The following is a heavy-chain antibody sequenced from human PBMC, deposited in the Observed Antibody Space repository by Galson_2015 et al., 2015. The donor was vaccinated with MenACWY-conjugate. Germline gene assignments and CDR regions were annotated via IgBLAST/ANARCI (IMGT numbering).Heavy chain of an antibody. J-gene: IGHJ4*02. CDR3: ARDFRYSSDY. Sequence: SLRLSCAASGFTFSNFWMSWVRQAPGKGLEWVASIKQDGSEKYLVDSVKGRFTISRDNAENSLFLQMNSLRDGDTAVYFCARDFRYSSDYWGQGTLVTVSS. D-gene: IGHD6-13*01. V-gene: IGHV3-7*01. CDR2: IKQDGSEK. CDR1: GFTFSNFW.